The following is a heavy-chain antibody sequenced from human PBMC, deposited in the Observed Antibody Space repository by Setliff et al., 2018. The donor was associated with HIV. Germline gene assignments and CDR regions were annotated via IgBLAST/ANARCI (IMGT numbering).Heavy chain of an antibody. J-gene: IGHJ4*02. Sequence: ASVKVSCKTSGYAFSDYSIHWVRQAPGQGLEWMGWISVHNDNSNYAQRFRDRVTMTTDIPTSTAYMELRGLRSDDTAVYYCARDVGYCTATSCQTGFDYWGQGTLVTVSS. CDR2: ISVHNDNS. CDR1: GYAFSDYS. D-gene: IGHD2-8*02. CDR3: ARDVGYCTATSCQTGFDY. V-gene: IGHV1-18*01.